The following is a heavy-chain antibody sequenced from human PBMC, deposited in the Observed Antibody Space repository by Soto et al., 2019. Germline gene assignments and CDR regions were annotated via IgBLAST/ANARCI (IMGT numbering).Heavy chain of an antibody. V-gene: IGHV4-59*01. CDR2: IYYSGST. J-gene: IGHJ3*02. D-gene: IGHD2-2*01. Sequence: SETLSLTCTVSGGSISSYYWSWIRQPPGKGLEWIGYIYYSGSTNYNPSLKSRVTISVDTSKNQFSLKLSSVTAADTAVYYCARVDCSSTSCSPRIAAALAFDIWGQGTMVTVSS. CDR3: ARVDCSSTSCSPRIAAALAFDI. CDR1: GGSISSYY.